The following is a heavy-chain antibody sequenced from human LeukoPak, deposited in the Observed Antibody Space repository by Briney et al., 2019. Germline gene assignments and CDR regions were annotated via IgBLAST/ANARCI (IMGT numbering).Heavy chain of an antibody. D-gene: IGHD3-16*02. J-gene: IGHJ4*02. Sequence: GGSLTLPCAASGFTLNRYGTHWVRRAPDKGLEWVAVIWYDGSNKYYADSVKGRFTISRDNSKNTLYLQMNSLRAEDTAVYYCARALNYVWGSYRPGLFDYWGQGTLVTVSS. V-gene: IGHV3-33*01. CDR1: GFTLNRYG. CDR2: IWYDGSNK. CDR3: ARALNYVWGSYRPGLFDY.